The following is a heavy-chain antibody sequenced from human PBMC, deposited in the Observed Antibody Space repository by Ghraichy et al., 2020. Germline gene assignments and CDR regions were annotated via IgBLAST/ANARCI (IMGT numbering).Heavy chain of an antibody. D-gene: IGHD6-13*01. Sequence: SETLSLTCAVYGGSFSGYYWSWIRQPPGKGLEWIGEINHSGSTNYNPSLKSRVTISVDTSKNQFSLKLSSVTAADTAVYYCARSGSRYSSSWYYVYWGQGTLVTVSS. CDR1: GGSFSGYY. V-gene: IGHV4-34*01. CDR3: ARSGSRYSSSWYYVY. CDR2: INHSGST. J-gene: IGHJ4*02.